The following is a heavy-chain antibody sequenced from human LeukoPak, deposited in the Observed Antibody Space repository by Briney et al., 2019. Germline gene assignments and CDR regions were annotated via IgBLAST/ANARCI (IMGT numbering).Heavy chain of an antibody. CDR3: ARDRGFWRTFDF. D-gene: IGHD3-3*01. V-gene: IGHV3-7*05. CDR1: AFTFSSYW. Sequence: GGSLRLSCTASAFTFSSYWMSWVRQAPGKGLEWVANINQDGSEKYFVDSVKGRITISRDNAKNSLYLQMNSLRAEDTAVYYCARDRGFWRTFDFWGQGTLVTVSS. J-gene: IGHJ4*02. CDR2: INQDGSEK.